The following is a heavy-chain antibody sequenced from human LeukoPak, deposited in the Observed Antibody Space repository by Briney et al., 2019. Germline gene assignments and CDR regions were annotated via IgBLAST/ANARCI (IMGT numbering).Heavy chain of an antibody. CDR1: GFTFSSYE. Sequence: GGSLRLSCAASGFTFSSYEMNWVRRAPGKGLEWVSYISSSGSTIYYADSVKGRFTISRDNAENSLYLQMNRLRAEDTAVYYCVREHYFYHMDGWGEGTTVTVSS. J-gene: IGHJ6*03. CDR2: ISSSGSTI. CDR3: VREHYFYHMDG. V-gene: IGHV3-48*03.